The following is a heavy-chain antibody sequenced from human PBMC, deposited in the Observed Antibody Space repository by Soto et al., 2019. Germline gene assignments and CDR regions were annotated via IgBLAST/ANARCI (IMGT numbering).Heavy chain of an antibody. CDR1: GFIFSNYG. CDR3: AIRGGVVGGRVHPFFES. J-gene: IGHJ4*02. Sequence: QVQLVESGGGVVQPGKSLRLSCAASGFIFSNYGMHWVRQAPGKGLEWVALISFDGKNRNYADSVKGRFTIYRDNPKKTLYLEMNSLRPEDTAFYYWAIRGGVVGGRVHPFFESWGQGTLVTVSS. V-gene: IGHV3-30*03. D-gene: IGHD2-15*01. CDR2: ISFDGKNR.